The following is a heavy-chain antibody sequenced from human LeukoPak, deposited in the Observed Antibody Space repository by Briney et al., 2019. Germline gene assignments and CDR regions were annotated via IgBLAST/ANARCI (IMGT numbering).Heavy chain of an antibody. V-gene: IGHV3-23*01. CDR1: GFTVSNNY. Sequence: PGGSLRLSCAASGFTVSNNYMRWVRQAPGKGLEWVSDISGSGGSTYYADSVKGRFTISRDNSKNTLYLQMNSLRAEDTAVYYCAKVGYCSSTSCPNDYWGQGTLVTVSS. CDR3: AKVGYCSSTSCPNDY. D-gene: IGHD2-2*01. J-gene: IGHJ4*02. CDR2: ISGSGGST.